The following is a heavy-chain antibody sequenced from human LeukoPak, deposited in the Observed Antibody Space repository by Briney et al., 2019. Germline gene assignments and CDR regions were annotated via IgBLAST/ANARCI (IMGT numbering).Heavy chain of an antibody. CDR2: MNPNSGNT. CDR1: GYTFTGYY. D-gene: IGHD2-8*01. V-gene: IGHV1-8*02. Sequence: ASVKVSCKASGYTFTGYYMHWVRQATGQGLEWMGWMNPNSGNTGYAQKFQGRVTMTRDTSITTAYMELSSLRSEDTAVYYCARGPRLSWFDPWGQGTLVTVSS. J-gene: IGHJ5*02. CDR3: ARGPRLSWFDP.